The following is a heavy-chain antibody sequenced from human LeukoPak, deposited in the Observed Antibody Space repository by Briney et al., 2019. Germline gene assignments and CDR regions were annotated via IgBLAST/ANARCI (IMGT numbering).Heavy chain of an antibody. CDR2: ISYDGSNK. CDR1: GFSSYG. D-gene: IGHD2-21*02. J-gene: IGHJ4*02. CDR3: AKDLERHIVVVTASAVDY. V-gene: IGHV3-30*18. Sequence: GGSLRLSCAASGFSSYGMHWVRQAPGKGLEWVAVISYDGSNKYYADSVKGRFTISRDNSKNTLYLQMNSLRAEDTAVYYCAKDLERHIVVVTASAVDYWGQGTLVTVSS.